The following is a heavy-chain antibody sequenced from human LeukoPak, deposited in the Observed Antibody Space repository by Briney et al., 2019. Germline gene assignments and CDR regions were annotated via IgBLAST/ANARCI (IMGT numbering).Heavy chain of an antibody. CDR3: AKGGAAAGPFDY. CDR2: ISWNSGSI. CDR1: GFTFDDYA. Sequence: GRSLRLSYAASGFTFDDYAMHWVRHAPGKGLEWVSGISWNSGSIGYADSVKGRFTISRDNAKNSLYLQMNSLRAEDTALYYCAKGGAAAGPFDYWGQGTLVTVSS. J-gene: IGHJ4*02. D-gene: IGHD6-13*01. V-gene: IGHV3-9*01.